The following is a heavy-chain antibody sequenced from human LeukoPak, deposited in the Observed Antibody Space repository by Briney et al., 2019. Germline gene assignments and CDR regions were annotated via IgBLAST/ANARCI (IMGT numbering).Heavy chain of an antibody. V-gene: IGHV3-7*01. D-gene: IGHD2-2*01. J-gene: IGHJ6*02. CDR2: IKQDGSEK. CDR1: GFTFSSYL. Sequence: GGSLRLSCAASGFTFSSYLMSWVRQAPGKGLEWVANIKQDGSEKYYVDSVKGRFTISRDNAKNSLYLQMNSLRAEDTAVYYCARVGGYCSSTSCYDLHYYYYGMDVWGQGTTVTVSS. CDR3: ARVGGYCSSTSCYDLHYYYYGMDV.